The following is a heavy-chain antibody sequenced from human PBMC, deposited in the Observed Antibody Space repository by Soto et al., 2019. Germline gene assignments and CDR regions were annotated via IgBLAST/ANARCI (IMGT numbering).Heavy chain of an antibody. CDR1: GFPFDSYT. D-gene: IGHD1-1*01. J-gene: IGHJ4*02. CDR2: IGGSGGGT. Sequence: DVQLLESGGGLVQPGKSLKLSCAASGFPFDSYTMSWVRQAPGKGLEWASLIGGSGGGTNYADSVRGRFTTTRDNSKNTLYLQMRSLRPEDTAMYYCVNTRGLIDYWGQGALVTVSS. V-gene: IGHV3-23*01. CDR3: VNTRGLIDY.